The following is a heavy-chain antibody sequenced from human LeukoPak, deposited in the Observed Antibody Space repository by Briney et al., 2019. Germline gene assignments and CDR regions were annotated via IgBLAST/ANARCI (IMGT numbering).Heavy chain of an antibody. Sequence: SVKVSCKASGGTFSSYAISWVRQAPGQGLEWMGGIIPIFGTANYAQKFQGRVTITADESTSTAYMGLSSLRSEDTAVYYCAREDGVDTASYFDYRGQGTLVTVSS. V-gene: IGHV1-69*01. J-gene: IGHJ4*02. CDR2: IIPIFGTA. CDR1: GGTFSSYA. CDR3: AREDGVDTASYFDY. D-gene: IGHD5-18*01.